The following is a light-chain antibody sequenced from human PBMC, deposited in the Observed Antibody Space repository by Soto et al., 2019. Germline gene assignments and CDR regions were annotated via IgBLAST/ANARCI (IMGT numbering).Light chain of an antibody. V-gene: IGLV2-14*01. CDR3: TSYTTSSTWV. CDR1: SSDVGAYNY. J-gene: IGLJ3*02. Sequence: QSVLTQSASVSGSPGQSITISCTGTSSDVGAYNYVSWYQQYPGKAPKLIIHEVTNRPSGVSNRFSGSKSGNTASLTISGLQTEDEADYYCTSYTTSSTWVFGGGTKVTVL. CDR2: EVT.